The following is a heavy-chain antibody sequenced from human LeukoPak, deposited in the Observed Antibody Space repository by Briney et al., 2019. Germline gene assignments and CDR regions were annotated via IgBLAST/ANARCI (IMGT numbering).Heavy chain of an antibody. CDR1: GFTFSSYA. Sequence: SGGSLRLSCAASGFTFSSYAMSWVRQTPGKGLEWVSAISGSGGSTYYADSVKGWFTISRDNSKNTLYLQMNSLRHEDTAVYYCAKAPGGLAAADYFDYWGKGPLVTVSS. V-gene: IGHV3-23*01. CDR2: ISGSGGST. CDR3: AKAPGGLAAADYFDY. J-gene: IGHJ4*02. D-gene: IGHD6-13*01.